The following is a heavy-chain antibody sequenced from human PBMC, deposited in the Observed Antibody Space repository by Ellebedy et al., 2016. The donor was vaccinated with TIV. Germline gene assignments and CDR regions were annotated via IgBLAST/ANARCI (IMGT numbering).Heavy chain of an antibody. CDR3: ARGGGCTGGTCYYPDR. V-gene: IGHV3-33*01. Sequence: GESLKISCAASGCTLSTYGMYWVRQAQGKGLEWVAVIWYDGSNKYYADSVKGRFTISRDNSKNTLYLQMNSMRGEDTAVYYCARGGGCTGGTCYYPDRWGQGTLVTVSP. CDR2: IWYDGSNK. CDR1: GCTLSTYG. D-gene: IGHD2-15*01. J-gene: IGHJ5*02.